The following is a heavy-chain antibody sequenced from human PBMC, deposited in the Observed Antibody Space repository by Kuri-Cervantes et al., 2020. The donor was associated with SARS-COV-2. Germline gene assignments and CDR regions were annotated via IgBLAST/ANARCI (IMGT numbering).Heavy chain of an antibody. V-gene: IGHV3-30*04. Sequence: LSLTCAASGFTFSSYAMSWVRQAPGKGLEWVAHVSYDGSNRFYAQSVRGRFTISRDNSKSTLYLQMDSLRGDDTALYYCAGDLYETYYFDFWGQGALVTVSS. CDR3: AGDLYETYYFDF. CDR2: VSYDGSNR. J-gene: IGHJ4*02. D-gene: IGHD5/OR15-5a*01. CDR1: GFTFSSYA.